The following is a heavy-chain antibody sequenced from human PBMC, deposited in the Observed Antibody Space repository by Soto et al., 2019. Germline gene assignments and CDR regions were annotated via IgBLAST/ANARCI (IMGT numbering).Heavy chain of an antibody. D-gene: IGHD3-3*02. CDR3: ARPLQLAVSGFDP. CDR2: IHYRANS. CDR1: GDSISSSSYY. Sequence: SETLSLTCAVSGDSISSSSYYWAWIRQPPGKGLEWIGSIHYRANSYYSPSLKSRITISVDTSKNQISLRLSSVTAADTAVYYCARPLQLAVSGFDPWGQGTLVTVSS. J-gene: IGHJ5*02. V-gene: IGHV4-39*01.